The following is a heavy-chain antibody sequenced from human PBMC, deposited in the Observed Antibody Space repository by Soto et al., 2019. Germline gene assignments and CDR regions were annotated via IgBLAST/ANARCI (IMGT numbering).Heavy chain of an antibody. Sequence: PGGSLRLSCVASGVTFRSYSMNWVRQAPGKGLEWVSSISSSSSHIYYADSVKGRFTISRDNAKNSLYLQMNSLRAEDTAVYYCASLPALDFDSSGYAVDYWGQGTLVTVSS. V-gene: IGHV3-21*01. D-gene: IGHD3-22*01. CDR2: ISSSSSHI. CDR1: GVTFRSYS. J-gene: IGHJ4*02. CDR3: ASLPALDFDSSGYAVDY.